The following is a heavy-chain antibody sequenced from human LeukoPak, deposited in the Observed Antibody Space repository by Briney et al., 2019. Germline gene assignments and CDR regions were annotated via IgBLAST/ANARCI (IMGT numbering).Heavy chain of an antibody. J-gene: IGHJ4*02. Sequence: GGSLRLSCAASGFTFSSYAMSWVRQAPGKGLEWVSAISSSGGSTYYADSVKGRFTISRDNSKNTLYLQMNSLRAEDTAVYYCAKWSPLFYGSGSYYPDYWGQGTLVTVSS. CDR3: AKWSPLFYGSGSYYPDY. CDR2: ISSSGGST. D-gene: IGHD3-10*01. V-gene: IGHV3-23*01. CDR1: GFTFSSYA.